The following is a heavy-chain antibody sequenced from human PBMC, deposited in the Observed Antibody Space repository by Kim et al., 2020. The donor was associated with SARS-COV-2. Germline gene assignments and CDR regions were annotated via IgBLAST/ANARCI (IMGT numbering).Heavy chain of an antibody. CDR3: TASMVRGVISFDY. V-gene: IGHV3-49*03. CDR2: IRSKAYGGTT. D-gene: IGHD3-10*01. J-gene: IGHJ4*02. Sequence: GGSLRLSCTASGFTFGDYAMSWFRQAPGKGLEWVGFIRSKAYGGTTEYAASVKGRFTISRDDSKSIAYLQMNSLKTEDTAVYYCTASMVRGVISFDYWGQGTLVTVSS. CDR1: GFTFGDYA.